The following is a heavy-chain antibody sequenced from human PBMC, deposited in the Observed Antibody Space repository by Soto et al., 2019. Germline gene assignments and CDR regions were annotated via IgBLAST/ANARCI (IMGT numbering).Heavy chain of an antibody. CDR3: ATPHSGSGWYGAFDI. D-gene: IGHD6-19*01. CDR1: GYTFTSYD. V-gene: IGHV1-8*01. Sequence: ASVKVSCKASGYTFTSYDIDWVRQATGQGLEWMGWMNPNSGNTGYAQKFQGRVTMTRNTSISTAYMELSSLRSEDTAVYYCATPHSGSGWYGAFDIWGQGTMVTVSS. CDR2: MNPNSGNT. J-gene: IGHJ3*02.